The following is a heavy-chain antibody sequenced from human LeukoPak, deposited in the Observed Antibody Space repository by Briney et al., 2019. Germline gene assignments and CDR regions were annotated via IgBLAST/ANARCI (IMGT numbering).Heavy chain of an antibody. CDR2: ITDNSAYR. D-gene: IGHD6-19*01. Sequence: PGGSLRLSCAASGFTFSSYAMTWGRQAPGKGEEWGSAITDNSAYRYYADPVKGGFTISRDNSKNTLYLQMNSLRAEDTAVYYCAKDYSSGWFIDYWGQGTLVTVSS. V-gene: IGHV3-23*01. CDR3: AKDYSSGWFIDY. J-gene: IGHJ4*02. CDR1: GFTFSSYA.